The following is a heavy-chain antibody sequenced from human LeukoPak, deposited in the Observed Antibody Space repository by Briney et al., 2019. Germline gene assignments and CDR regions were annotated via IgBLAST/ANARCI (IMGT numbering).Heavy chain of an antibody. CDR3: AELGITMIGGV. Sequence: SCKASGGTFSSYAISWVRQAPDKGLEWVALISSDGSKIYYADSVKGRFAISRDNAKNSLYLQMNSLRAEDTAVYYCAELGITMIGGVWGKGTTVTISS. D-gene: IGHD3-10*02. J-gene: IGHJ6*04. CDR1: GGTFSSYA. V-gene: IGHV3-30*09. CDR2: ISSDGSKI.